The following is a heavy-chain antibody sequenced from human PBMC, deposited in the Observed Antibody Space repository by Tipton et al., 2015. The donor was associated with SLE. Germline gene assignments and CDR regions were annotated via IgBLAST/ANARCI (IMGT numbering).Heavy chain of an antibody. CDR1: GGSFSGYY. J-gene: IGHJ4*02. CDR3: ARSTYYYDSSGYYSLDY. CDR2: INHSGST. Sequence: TLSLTCAVYGGSFSGYYWSWIRQPPGKGLGWIGEINHSGSTNYNPSLKSRVTISVDTSKNQFSLKLSSVTAADTAVYYCARSTYYYDSSGYYSLDYWGQGTLVTVSS. V-gene: IGHV4-34*01. D-gene: IGHD3-22*01.